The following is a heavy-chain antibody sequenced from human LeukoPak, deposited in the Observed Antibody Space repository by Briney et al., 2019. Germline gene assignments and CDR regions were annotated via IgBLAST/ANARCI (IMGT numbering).Heavy chain of an antibody. CDR2: VHYSGNT. J-gene: IGHJ5*02. V-gene: IGHV4-39*07. CDR1: GGSISSSSYY. Sequence: SETLSLTCTVSGGSISSSSYYWGWIRQPPGKGLEWIGSVHYSGNTYYKPSLKSRVTISVDTSKNQFSLRVSSVTAADTAVYYCARDEGSAWVSWFDPWGQGTLVTVSS. CDR3: ARDEGSAWVSWFDP. D-gene: IGHD6-6*01.